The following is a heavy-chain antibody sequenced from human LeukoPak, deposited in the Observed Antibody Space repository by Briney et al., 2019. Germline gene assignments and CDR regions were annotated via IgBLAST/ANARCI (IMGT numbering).Heavy chain of an antibody. CDR2: INDDTVDT. Sequence: ASETLSHTRTELGGSFTDYFSTSIRHCPGKGLEWSGEINDDTVDTNSNPSLNSRGSISLETFTRQCCLDLRSVTAADTAVNYSARGRIAKIVVVHSYSYGMDVWGQGTTVTVSS. V-gene: IGHV4-34*01. CDR1: GGSFTDYF. D-gene: IGHD3-22*01. CDR3: ARGRIAKIVVVHSYSYGMDV. J-gene: IGHJ6*02.